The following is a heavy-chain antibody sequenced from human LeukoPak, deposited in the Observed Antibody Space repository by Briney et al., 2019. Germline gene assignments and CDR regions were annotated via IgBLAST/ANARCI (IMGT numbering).Heavy chain of an antibody. CDR1: GYTFTGYY. CDR3: ARAVVTATTYYFDY. V-gene: IGHV1-2*02. Sequence: GASVKVSCKASGYTFTGYYMHWVRQAPGQGLEWMGWINPNSGGTNYAQKFQGRVTMTRDTSISTAYMELSRLRSDDTAVYYCARAVVTATTYYFDYWGQGTLVTVSS. J-gene: IGHJ4*02. D-gene: IGHD2-21*02. CDR2: INPNSGGT.